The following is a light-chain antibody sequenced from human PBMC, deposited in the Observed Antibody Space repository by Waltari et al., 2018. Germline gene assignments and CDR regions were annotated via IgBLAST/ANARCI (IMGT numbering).Light chain of an antibody. Sequence: IVLTQSPGPLSLSPGERVTLSCRASQSVSRALAWYQQKPGQAPRLLIYGASSRATGIPDRFSGSGSGTDFSLTISRLEPEDFAVYYCQHYVRLPVTFGQGTKVEIK. CDR1: QSVSRA. CDR2: GAS. CDR3: QHYVRLPVT. V-gene: IGKV3-20*01. J-gene: IGKJ1*01.